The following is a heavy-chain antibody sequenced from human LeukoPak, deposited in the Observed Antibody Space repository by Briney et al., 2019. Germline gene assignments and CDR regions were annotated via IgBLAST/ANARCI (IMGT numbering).Heavy chain of an antibody. CDR1: GGSITGSLLGW. D-gene: IGHD4-17*01. J-gene: IGHJ5*02. V-gene: IGHV4/OR15-8*01. CDR2: INHSGST. Sequence: SETLSLTCSVSGGSITGSLLGWWSWIRQPPGKGLEWIGEINHSGSTKYNPSLKSRVTISVDTSKNQFSLKLSSVTAADTAVYYCARHRKTTGHWFDPWGQGTLVTVSS. CDR3: ARHRKTTGHWFDP.